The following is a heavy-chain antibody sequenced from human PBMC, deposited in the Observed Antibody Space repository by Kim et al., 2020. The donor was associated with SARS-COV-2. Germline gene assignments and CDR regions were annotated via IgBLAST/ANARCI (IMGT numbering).Heavy chain of an antibody. CDR1: GYTFTSYG. CDR2: ISAYNGNT. V-gene: IGHV1-18*01. Sequence: ASVKVSCKASGYTFTSYGISWVRQAPGQGLEWMGWISAYNGNTNYAQKLQGRVTMTTDTSTSTAYMELRSLRSDDTAVYYCARDGEAHDSSGYYNYFDYWGQGTLVTVSS. CDR3: ARDGEAHDSSGYYNYFDY. J-gene: IGHJ4*02. D-gene: IGHD3-22*01.